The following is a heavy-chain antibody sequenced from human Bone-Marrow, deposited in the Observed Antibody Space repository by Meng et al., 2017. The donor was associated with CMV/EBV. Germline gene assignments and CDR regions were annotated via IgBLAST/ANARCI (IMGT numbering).Heavy chain of an antibody. CDR3: AKNGPQILEWFRDYFDY. CDR1: GFTFSTYA. V-gene: IGHV3-30-3*02. D-gene: IGHD3-3*01. J-gene: IGHJ4*02. Sequence: GESLKISCVASGFTFSTYAMHWVRQAPGKGLEWVAVISYDETDKYYADSLKGRFTISRDNSKNTLYLQMNSLSAEDTAMYYCAKNGPQILEWFRDYFDYWGQGTLVTGSS. CDR2: ISYDETDK.